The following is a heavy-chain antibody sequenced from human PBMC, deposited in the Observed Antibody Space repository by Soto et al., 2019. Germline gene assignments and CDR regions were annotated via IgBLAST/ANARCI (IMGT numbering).Heavy chain of an antibody. V-gene: IGHV4-34*01. Sequence: SETLSLTCAVYGGSFSNYYWIWIRQPPGKGLEWIGEINHGGRDKCQPSIKSRVSISLDTSKNKFILKMTYVTDADKDVYYCATVRKFDKPFSIWGQGTPAPVSS. D-gene: IGHD3-10*01. CDR3: ATVRKFDKPFSI. CDR2: INHGGRD. CDR1: GGSFSNYY. J-gene: IGHJ4*02.